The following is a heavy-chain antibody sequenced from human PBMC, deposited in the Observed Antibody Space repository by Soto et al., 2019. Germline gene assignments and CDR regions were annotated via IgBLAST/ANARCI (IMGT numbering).Heavy chain of an antibody. V-gene: IGHV1-69*02. J-gene: IGHJ6*03. CDR1: GGTLSSYT. Sequence: SVKVSCKASGGTLSSYTFSWVRQAPGQGLEWMGRVIPNLGVTNYAKKFQGRFTIVVDTSTSTAYMELNSLRYEDTAVYHCARVKGIAVAGTTDYYMDVWGKGTTVTVSS. CDR2: VIPNLGVT. CDR3: ARVKGIAVAGTTDYYMDV. D-gene: IGHD6-19*01.